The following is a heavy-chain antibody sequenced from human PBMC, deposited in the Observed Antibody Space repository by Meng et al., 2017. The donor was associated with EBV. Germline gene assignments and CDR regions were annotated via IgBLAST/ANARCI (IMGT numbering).Heavy chain of an antibody. D-gene: IGHD3-10*01. Sequence: QGQVVQSGAEVKKPGASVKVSCKASGYTFTRYDINWVRQAPGQGLEWMGWMNPDSGDTGYAQKFQGRVTMTRDTSINTAYMDLSNLKSEDTALYYCARDVYGSGTYRSDPWGQGTLVTVSS. J-gene: IGHJ5*02. CDR3: ARDVYGSGTYRSDP. CDR2: MNPDSGDT. CDR1: GYTFTRYD. V-gene: IGHV1-8*01.